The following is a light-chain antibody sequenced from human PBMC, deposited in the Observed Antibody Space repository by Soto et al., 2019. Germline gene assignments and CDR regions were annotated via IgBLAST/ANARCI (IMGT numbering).Light chain of an antibody. CDR3: QQYNNWPST. CDR1: QSVSTN. V-gene: IGKV3-15*01. J-gene: IGKJ1*01. Sequence: IVMTQSPATLSVSPGERATVSCRASQSVSTNFAWYRQKPGQSPRLLIYGASTRATGIPARFSGSGSGTEFTLTINSLQSEDFAVYYCQQYNNWPSTFGQGTKVEIK. CDR2: GAS.